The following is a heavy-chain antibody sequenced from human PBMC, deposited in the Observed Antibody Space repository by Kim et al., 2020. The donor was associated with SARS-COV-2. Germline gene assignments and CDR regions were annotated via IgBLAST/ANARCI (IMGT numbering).Heavy chain of an antibody. J-gene: IGHJ2*01. V-gene: IGHV3-48*02. CDR2: IRGASDVI. CDR1: GFSFKSEP. Sequence: GGSLRLSCAASGFSFKSEPMNWVRQVPGKGLEWIAHIRGASDVIQYADSVRGRFTISRDNAKYSLFLQMDSLRDEDTGYYYCARDYDFSFDLWGRGTRVT. CDR3: ARDYDFSFDL. D-gene: IGHD3-3*01.